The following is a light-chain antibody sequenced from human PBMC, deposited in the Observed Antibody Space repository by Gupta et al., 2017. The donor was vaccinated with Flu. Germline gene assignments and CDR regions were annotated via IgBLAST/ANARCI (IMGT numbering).Light chain of an antibody. CDR2: GAS. CDR1: QTVSSSY. V-gene: IGKV3-20*01. Sequence: IVLTQSPGTLPLSPGERATLSCRASQTVSSSYLAWYQQKPGQAPRLIIYGASNRAKDTPDWFDGSGYRKDFTPTSSRRENEDFAIYYEHQDLTSQAFGQGTKVEIK. CDR3: HQDLTSQA. J-gene: IGKJ1*01.